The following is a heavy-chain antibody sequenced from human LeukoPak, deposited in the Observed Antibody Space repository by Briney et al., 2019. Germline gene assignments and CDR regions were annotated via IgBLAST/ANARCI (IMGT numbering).Heavy chain of an antibody. D-gene: IGHD6-13*01. Sequence: GGSLRLSCAASGFTFSDHWMSWVRQAPGKGLEWVANIKQDGSARNYVGSVKGRFTISRDNAKNSLFLQMNSLGAEDTAVYYCAREGPYSTTSTGSVWGQGTLVTVSS. J-gene: IGHJ4*02. CDR1: GFTFSDHW. CDR3: AREGPYSTTSTGSV. V-gene: IGHV3-7*01. CDR2: IKQDGSAR.